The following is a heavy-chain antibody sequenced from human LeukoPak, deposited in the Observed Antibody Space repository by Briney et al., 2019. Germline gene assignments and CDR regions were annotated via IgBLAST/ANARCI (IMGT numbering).Heavy chain of an antibody. J-gene: IGHJ4*02. CDR2: ISYDGSNK. CDR1: GFMFSNHG. D-gene: IGHD3-10*01. CDR3: AKGSYGSGSYYYFDY. Sequence: AGRSLRLSCAASGFMFSNHGMHWVRQAPGKGLEWVAVISYDGSNKYYVDSVKGRLTISRDNSKNTLYLQMNSLRAEDTAVYYCAKGSYGSGSYYYFDYWGQGTLVTVSS. V-gene: IGHV3-30*18.